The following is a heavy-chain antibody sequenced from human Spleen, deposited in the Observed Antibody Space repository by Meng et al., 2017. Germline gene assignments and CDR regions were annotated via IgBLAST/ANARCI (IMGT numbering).Heavy chain of an antibody. CDR2: IWYDGSNT. CDR1: GFTFSNRN. CDR3: SGHVDY. J-gene: IGHJ4*01. Sequence: GESLKISCAASGFTFSNRNMHWVRQAPGKGLEWLALIWYDGSNTYYGDSVKGRFTISRDNSKNTVYLQMSSLRVEDTAVYYCSGHVDYWGHGTLVTVSS. V-gene: IGHV3-33*01.